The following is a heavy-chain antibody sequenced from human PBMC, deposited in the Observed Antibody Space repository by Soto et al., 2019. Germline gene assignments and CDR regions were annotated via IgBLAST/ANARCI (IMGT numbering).Heavy chain of an antibody. CDR2: IYYSGTT. Sequence: SETLSLTCTVSGGSISHHYWSWIRQPPGKRLEWIGYIYYSGTTKYNPSLESRVTPSVDTSKNQFSLKLTSVTAADTALYYCVRGFYDSSGYSSPFDSWGQGTQVTVSS. CDR3: VRGFYDSSGYSSPFDS. J-gene: IGHJ5*01. V-gene: IGHV4-59*11. CDR1: GGSISHHY. D-gene: IGHD3-22*01.